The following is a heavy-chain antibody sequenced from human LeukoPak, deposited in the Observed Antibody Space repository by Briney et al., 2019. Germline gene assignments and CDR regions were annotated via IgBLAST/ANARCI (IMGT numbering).Heavy chain of an antibody. CDR1: GVSISSGGYY. J-gene: IGHJ4*02. V-gene: IGHV4-31*03. Sequence: SQTLSLTCTVSGVSISSGGYYWSWIRQHPGKGLEWIGYIYYSGSTYYNPSLKSRVTISVDTSKNQFSLKLSSVTAADTAVYYCARAGGFFSPFGYWGQGTLVTVSS. CDR2: IYYSGST. D-gene: IGHD3-3*01. CDR3: ARAGGFFSPFGY.